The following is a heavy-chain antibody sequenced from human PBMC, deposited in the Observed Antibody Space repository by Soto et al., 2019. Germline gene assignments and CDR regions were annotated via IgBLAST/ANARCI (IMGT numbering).Heavy chain of an antibody. D-gene: IGHD2-2*03. J-gene: IGHJ6*02. V-gene: IGHV3-11*06. CDR3: ARGRVDIVVVPAAHPPPYYGMDV. Sequence: PGGSLRLSCAASGFTFSDYYMSWIRQAPGKGLEWVSYISSSSSYTNYADSVKGRFTISRDNAKNSLYLQMNSLRAEDTAVYYCARGRVDIVVVPAAHPPPYYGMDVWGQGTTVTVSS. CDR1: GFTFSDYY. CDR2: ISSSSSYT.